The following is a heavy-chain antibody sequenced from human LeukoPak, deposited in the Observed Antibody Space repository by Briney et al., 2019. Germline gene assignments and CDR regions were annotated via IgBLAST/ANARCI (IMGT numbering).Heavy chain of an antibody. CDR2: ISKSSTYI. J-gene: IGHJ4*02. V-gene: IGHV3-21*01. CDR1: GCTFSSYS. CDR3: ARDDIAVAGRVVDY. D-gene: IGHD6-19*01. Sequence: GGSLRLSCAASGCTFSSYSMNWVRQAPGKGLEWVSSISKSSTYIYYADSVKGRFTISRDNAKNSLYLQMNSLRAEDTAVYYCARDDIAVAGRVVDYWGQGTQVTVSS.